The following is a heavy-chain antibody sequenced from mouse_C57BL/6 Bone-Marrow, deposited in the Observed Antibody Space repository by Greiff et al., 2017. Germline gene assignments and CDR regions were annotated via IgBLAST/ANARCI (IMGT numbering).Heavy chain of an antibody. Sequence: QVQLKQPGAELVRPGTSVKLSCKASGYTFTSYWMHWVKQRPGQGLEWIGVIDPSDSYTNYNQKFKGKATLTVDTSSSTAYMQLSRLTSEDSAVYYYARYGCDGYVDYWGQGTTLTVSS. CDR3: ARYGCDGYVDY. J-gene: IGHJ2*01. CDR2: IDPSDSYT. D-gene: IGHD2-2*01. CDR1: GYTFTSYW. V-gene: IGHV1-59*01.